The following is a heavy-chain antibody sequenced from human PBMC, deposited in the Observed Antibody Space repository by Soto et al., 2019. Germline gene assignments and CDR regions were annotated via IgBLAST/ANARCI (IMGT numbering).Heavy chain of an antibody. V-gene: IGHV4-30-4*01. D-gene: IGHD1-26*01. CDR2: IYYSGST. Sequence: NPSETLSLTCTVSGDSITSGDFNWSWLRQPPGKGLEWIAFIYYSGSTYYNPSLKSRVTISVDTSKTQFSLKVNSVTAADTAVYYCVREAVGITRTEKAFDIRGQGIMVT. CDR1: GDSITSGDFN. CDR3: VREAVGITRTEKAFDI. J-gene: IGHJ3*02.